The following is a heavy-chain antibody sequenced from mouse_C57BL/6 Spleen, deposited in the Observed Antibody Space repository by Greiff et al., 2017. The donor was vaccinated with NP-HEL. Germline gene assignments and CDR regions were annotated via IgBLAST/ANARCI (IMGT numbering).Heavy chain of an antibody. CDR3: ARGILYYDSSYFDY. J-gene: IGHJ2*01. CDR2: IDPSDSYT. D-gene: IGHD1-1*01. CDR1: GYTFTSYW. Sequence: VQLQQPGAELVMPGASVKLSCKASGYTFTSYWMHWVKQRPGQGLEWIGEIDPSDSYTNYNQKFKGKSTLTVDKSSSTAYMQLSSLTSEDSAVYYCARGILYYDSSYFDYWGQGTTLTVSS. V-gene: IGHV1-69*01.